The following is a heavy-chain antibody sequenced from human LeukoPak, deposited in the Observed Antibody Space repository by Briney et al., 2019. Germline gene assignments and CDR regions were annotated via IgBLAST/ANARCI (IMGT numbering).Heavy chain of an antibody. J-gene: IGHJ3*02. Sequence: GGSLRLSCAASGFTFSSYSVNWVRQAPGKGLEWVSSISSSSYIYYADSVKGRFTISRDNSKNTLYLQMNSLRAEDTAVYYCAKSYSNSRRDAFDIWGQGTMVTVSS. D-gene: IGHD6-6*01. CDR2: ISSSSYI. V-gene: IGHV3-21*04. CDR3: AKSYSNSRRDAFDI. CDR1: GFTFSSYS.